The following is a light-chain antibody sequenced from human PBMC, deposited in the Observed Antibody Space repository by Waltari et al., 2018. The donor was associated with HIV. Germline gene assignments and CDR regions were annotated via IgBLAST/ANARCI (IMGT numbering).Light chain of an antibody. CDR2: RAS. Sequence: EIVLTQSPGTLSLSPGERGTLSCRTSQSVNTFLSWYQQKPGQAPRLLIFRASNRATGIPDRFSGSGSGKDFTLTISRLEPEDYAVYYCQQYDNSPFTFGPGTTVDVK. CDR3: QQYDNSPFT. CDR1: QSVNTF. J-gene: IGKJ3*01. V-gene: IGKV3-20*01.